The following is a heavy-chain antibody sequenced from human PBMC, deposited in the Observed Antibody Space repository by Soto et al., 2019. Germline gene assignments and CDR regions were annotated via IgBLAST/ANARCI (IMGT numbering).Heavy chain of an antibody. D-gene: IGHD6-6*01. J-gene: IGHJ4*02. CDR2: INHSGST. CDR3: GCSSSPRYYFDY. CDR1: GGSFSGYY. V-gene: IGHV4-34*01. Sequence: SETLSLTCAVYGGSFSGYYWSWIRQPPGKGLEWIGEINHSGSTNYNPSLKSRVTISVDTSKNQFSLKLSSVTAADTAVYYCGCSSSPRYYFDYWGQGTLVTVSS.